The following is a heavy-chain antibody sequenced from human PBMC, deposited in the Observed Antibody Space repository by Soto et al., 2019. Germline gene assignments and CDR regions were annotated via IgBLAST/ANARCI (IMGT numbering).Heavy chain of an antibody. D-gene: IGHD6-6*01. CDR1: GGSVSSPDYY. CDR3: ARDRAWASDKYGMDV. J-gene: IGHJ6*02. V-gene: IGHV4-61*08. Sequence: PSETLSLTCSVSGGSVSSPDYYWSWIRQPPGKGLEWIAYVYYSGSANYDPSLKSRVTISVDRSKNQFSLKLKSVTAADTAVYYCARDRAWASDKYGMDVCGQGTTVTVSS. CDR2: VYYSGSA.